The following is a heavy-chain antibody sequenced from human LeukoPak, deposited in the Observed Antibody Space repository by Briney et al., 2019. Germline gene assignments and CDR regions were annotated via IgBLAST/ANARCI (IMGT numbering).Heavy chain of an antibody. V-gene: IGHV4-31*03. CDR1: GGSISSGGYY. D-gene: IGHD3-22*01. J-gene: IGHJ4*02. CDR3: ARVNYYDSSGLDY. CDR2: IYYSGST. Sequence: PSETLSLTCTVSGGSISSGGYYWSWIRQHPGKGLEWIGYIYYSGSTYYNPSLKSRVTISVDTSKNQFSPKLSSVTAADTAVYYCARVNYYDSSGLDYWGQGALVTVSS.